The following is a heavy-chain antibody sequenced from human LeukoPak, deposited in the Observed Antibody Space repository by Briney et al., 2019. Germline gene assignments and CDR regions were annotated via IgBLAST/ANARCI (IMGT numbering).Heavy chain of an antibody. V-gene: IGHV5-51*01. Sequence: GESLKISCQGSGYTFTYYWIAWVRQMPGKGLEWMGVIYPGDSGTKYSPSFQGQVTISADKFVSTAYLQWSSLKASDTAMYYCVRQEALYSVDYWGQGTLVTVSS. CDR3: VRQEALYSVDY. CDR2: IYPGDSGT. J-gene: IGHJ4*02. D-gene: IGHD2-21*01. CDR1: GYTFTYYW.